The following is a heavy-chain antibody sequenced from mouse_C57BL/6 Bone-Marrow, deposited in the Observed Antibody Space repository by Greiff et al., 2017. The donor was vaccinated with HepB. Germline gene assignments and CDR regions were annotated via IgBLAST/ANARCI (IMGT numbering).Heavy chain of an antibody. CDR3: ARISATGYFDY. D-gene: IGHD1-1*01. CDR2: ISNGGGST. V-gene: IGHV5-12*01. Sequence: EVKLVESGGGLVQPGGSLKLSCAASGFTFSDYYMYWVRQTPEKRLEWVAYISNGGGSTYYPDTVKGRFTISRDNAKNTLYLQMSRLKSEDTATYYCARISATGYFDYWGQGTTLTVSS. J-gene: IGHJ2*01. CDR1: GFTFSDYY.